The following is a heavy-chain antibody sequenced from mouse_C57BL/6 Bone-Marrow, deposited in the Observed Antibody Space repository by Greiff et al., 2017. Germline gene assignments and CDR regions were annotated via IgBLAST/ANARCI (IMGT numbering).Heavy chain of an antibody. CDR2: ISYDGSN. Sequence: VQLKESGPGLVKPSQSLSLTCSVTGYSITSGYYWNWIRQFPGNKLEWMGYISYDGSNNYNPSLKNRISITRDTSKNQFFLKLNSVTTEDTATYYCARGGYSNYEWYFDVWGTGTTVTVSS. J-gene: IGHJ1*03. D-gene: IGHD2-5*01. CDR3: ARGGYSNYEWYFDV. V-gene: IGHV3-6*01. CDR1: GYSITSGYY.